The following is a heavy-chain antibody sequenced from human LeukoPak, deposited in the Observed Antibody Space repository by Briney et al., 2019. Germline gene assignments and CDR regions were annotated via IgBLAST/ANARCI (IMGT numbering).Heavy chain of an antibody. J-gene: IGHJ4*02. CDR3: ATTSGSGVDYDILTGFFDY. D-gene: IGHD3-9*01. V-gene: IGHV3-30*03. CDR2: ISYDGSNK. Sequence: PGGSLRLSCAASGFTFSSYGMHWVRQAPGKGPEWVAVISYDGSNKYYADSVKGRFTISRDNSKNTLYLQMSSLRAEDTAVYYCATTSGSGVDYDILTGFFDYWGQGTLVTVSS. CDR1: GFTFSSYG.